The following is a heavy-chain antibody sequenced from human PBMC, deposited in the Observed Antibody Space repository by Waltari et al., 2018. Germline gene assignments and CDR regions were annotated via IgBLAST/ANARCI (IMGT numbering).Heavy chain of an antibody. CDR2: ISYDGSNK. V-gene: IGHV3-30*18. J-gene: IGHJ4*02. CDR1: GFTFSSYG. CDR3: AKDLKQWLVLAPPGY. Sequence: QVQLVESGGGVVQPGRSLRLSCAASGFTFSSYGMPWVRQAPGKGLEWVAVISYDGSNKYYADSVKGRFTISRDNSKNTLYLQMNSLRAEDTAVYYCAKDLKQWLVLAPPGYWGQGTLVTVSS. D-gene: IGHD6-19*01.